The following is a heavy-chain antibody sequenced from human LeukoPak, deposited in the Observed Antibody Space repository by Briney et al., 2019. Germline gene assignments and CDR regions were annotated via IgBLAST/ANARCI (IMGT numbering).Heavy chain of an antibody. V-gene: IGHV5-51*01. Sequence: GASLQISSNGSGYGFTSYWIGWVRQMPGKGLEWMGIIYPGDSDTRYSPSFQGQVTISADKSISTAYLQWSSLKASDTAMYYCARHHDYGDYAAGYWGQGTLVTVSS. J-gene: IGHJ4*02. CDR3: ARHHDYGDYAAGY. CDR1: GYGFTSYW. CDR2: IYPGDSDT. D-gene: IGHD4-17*01.